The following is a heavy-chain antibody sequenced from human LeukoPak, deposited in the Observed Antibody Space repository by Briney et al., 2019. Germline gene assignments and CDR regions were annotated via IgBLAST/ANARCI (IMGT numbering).Heavy chain of an antibody. CDR1: GYSFTNYW. CDR2: IYPGDSDT. D-gene: IGHD3-3*01. Sequence: GESLKISCKGSGYSFTNYWIGWVRQMPGKGLEWMGIIYPGDSDTRYSPSFQGQVTTSADKSISTAYLQWSSLKASDTAMYYCARRSDFWSGYWFDYWDQGTLVTVSS. J-gene: IGHJ4*02. CDR3: ARRSDFWSGYWFDY. V-gene: IGHV5-51*01.